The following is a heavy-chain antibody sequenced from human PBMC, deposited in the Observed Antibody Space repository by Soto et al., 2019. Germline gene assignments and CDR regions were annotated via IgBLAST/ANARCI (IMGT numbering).Heavy chain of an antibody. V-gene: IGHV3-30*03. J-gene: IGHJ4*02. CDR1: GFTFSSYD. D-gene: IGHD3-9*01. CDR3: ATSSDTGYIFDF. CDR2: ISYDGSEE. Sequence: AGGSLRLSCAASGFTFSSYDMHWVRQAPGKGLEWVAVISYDGSEEYYVDSVKGRFTISRDSAKNSLYLQMNSLRAEDTAVYYCATSSDTGYIFDFWGQGTLVTVSS.